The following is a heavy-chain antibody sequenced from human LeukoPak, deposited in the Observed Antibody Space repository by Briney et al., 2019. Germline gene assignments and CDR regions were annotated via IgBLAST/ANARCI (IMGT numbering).Heavy chain of an antibody. CDR2: IYFSGST. Sequence: SETLSLTCTVSGSSISSSDYYWGWIRRPPGKGLEWIGSIYFSGSTYYNPSLKSRVTISVDTSKNQFSLKLSSVTAADTAVYYCARHIWSLYYFDYWGQGTLVTVSS. V-gene: IGHV4-39*01. CDR3: ARHIWSLYYFDY. J-gene: IGHJ4*02. D-gene: IGHD3-10*01. CDR1: GSSISSSDYY.